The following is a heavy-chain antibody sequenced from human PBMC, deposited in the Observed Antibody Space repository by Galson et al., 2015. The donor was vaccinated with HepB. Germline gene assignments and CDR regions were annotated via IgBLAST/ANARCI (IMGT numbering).Heavy chain of an antibody. J-gene: IGHJ4*02. Sequence: QSGAEVKKPGESLKISCKGSGYSFTSYWIGWVRQMPGKGLEWMGIIYPGDSDTRYSPSFQGQVTISADKSISTAYLQWSSLKASDTAMYYCARHVTMVQGVPYYFDYWGQGTLVTVSS. CDR1: GYSFTSYW. CDR2: IYPGDSDT. D-gene: IGHD3-10*01. CDR3: ARHVTMVQGVPYYFDY. V-gene: IGHV5-51*01.